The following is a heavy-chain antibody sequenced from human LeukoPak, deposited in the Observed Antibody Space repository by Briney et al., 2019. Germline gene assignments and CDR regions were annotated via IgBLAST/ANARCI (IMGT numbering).Heavy chain of an antibody. CDR2: IYYSGST. CDR3: ARDRDDGYGGVMDS. D-gene: IGHD3-16*01. Sequence: SETLSLTCTVSGGSISSSFWSWIRQPPGKGLDWIGYIYYSGSTSYNPSLKSRVTISVDTSRNQFSLKLSSVTAAGTAMYYCARDRDDGYGGVMDSGGQGTLVTVSS. J-gene: IGHJ4*02. CDR1: GGSISSSF. V-gene: IGHV4-59*12.